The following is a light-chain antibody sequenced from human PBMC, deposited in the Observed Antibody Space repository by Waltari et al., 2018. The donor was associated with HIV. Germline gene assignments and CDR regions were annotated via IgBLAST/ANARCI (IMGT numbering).Light chain of an antibody. V-gene: IGLV2-11*01. CDR1: SSDIGYFDY. J-gene: IGLJ1*01. CDR2: EVD. Sequence: QSALTQPRSVSGSPGQSVTISCTGTSSDIGYFDYVSWYQQYPGKAPKVIIYEVDPRRSGGPDRFTGSKSGITASLTISGLQGEDEADDYCCSYAGAYTYVFGTGTKVNVL. CDR3: CSYAGAYTYV.